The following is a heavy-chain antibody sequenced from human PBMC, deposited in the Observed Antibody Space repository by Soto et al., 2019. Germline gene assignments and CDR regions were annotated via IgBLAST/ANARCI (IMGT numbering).Heavy chain of an antibody. Sequence: QVQLQESGPGLVKPSQTLSLTCTVSGGSISSGDYYWSWIRQPPGKGLEWIGYIYYSGSTYYNPSLKSRVTISVATSKNQFSLRLSSVTAADTAVYYCARDRGAVVTRGWYFDLWGRGTLVTVSS. CDR3: ARDRGAVVTRGWYFDL. CDR2: IYYSGST. J-gene: IGHJ2*01. CDR1: GGSISSGDYY. V-gene: IGHV4-30-4*01. D-gene: IGHD2-21*02.